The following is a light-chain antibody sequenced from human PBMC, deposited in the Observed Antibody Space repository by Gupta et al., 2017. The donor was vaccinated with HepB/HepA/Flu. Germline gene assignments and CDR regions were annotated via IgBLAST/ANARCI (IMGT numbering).Light chain of an antibody. CDR3: QQRNTWRRT. J-gene: IGKJ5*01. CDR2: DAS. Sequence: EIVLTQSPATLSLSPGERATLSCRASQSVSSYLAWYQQKPGQAPRLLIYDASNRATGLPARFSGSGSGTDFTLTISILDPEDFAVYYCQQRNTWRRTFGQGTPVEIK. CDR1: QSVSSY. V-gene: IGKV3-11*01.